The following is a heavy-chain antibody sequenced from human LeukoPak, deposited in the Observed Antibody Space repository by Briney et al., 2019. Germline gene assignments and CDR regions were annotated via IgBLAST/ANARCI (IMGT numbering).Heavy chain of an antibody. Sequence: GGSLRLSCAASGFTFSSYAMSWVRQAPGKGLEWVSAISGSGGSTYYANSVKGRFTISRDNSKNTLYLQMNSLRAEDTAVYYCAKALTKATDYMDVWGKGTTVTVSS. CDR1: GFTFSSYA. V-gene: IGHV3-23*01. CDR3: AKALTKATDYMDV. D-gene: IGHD2-2*01. CDR2: ISGSGGST. J-gene: IGHJ6*03.